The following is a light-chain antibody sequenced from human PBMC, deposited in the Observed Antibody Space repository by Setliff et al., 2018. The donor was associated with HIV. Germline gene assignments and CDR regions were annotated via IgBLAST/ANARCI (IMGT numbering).Light chain of an antibody. CDR3: SSYTGSNTYV. CDR2: EVN. V-gene: IGLV2-14*01. J-gene: IGLJ1*01. Sequence: QSALTQPASVSGSPGQSITISCTGSSSDIGLYNFVSWYQQHPGKAPKLIIYEVNNRPSGVSSRFSGSKSGNTASLTISGLQAEDEADYYCSSYTGSNTYVFGSGTKVTV. CDR1: SSDIGLYNF.